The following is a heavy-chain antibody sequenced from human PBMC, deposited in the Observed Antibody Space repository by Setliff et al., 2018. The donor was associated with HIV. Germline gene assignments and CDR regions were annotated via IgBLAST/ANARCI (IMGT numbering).Heavy chain of an antibody. J-gene: IGHJ4*02. CDR1: SYPITNGNY. D-gene: IGHD3-10*01. Sequence: PSETLSLTCLVFSYPITNGNYWAWLRQSPGKGLEWIGSIYSTGHTYYNPSHNSRLTMSVDTAKNRFSLKLISVTAADTAVYYCARDRALRFSKSPSFNYFDVWGQGALVTVSS. CDR3: ARDRALRFSKSPSFNYFDV. CDR2: IYSTGHT. V-gene: IGHV4-38-2*02.